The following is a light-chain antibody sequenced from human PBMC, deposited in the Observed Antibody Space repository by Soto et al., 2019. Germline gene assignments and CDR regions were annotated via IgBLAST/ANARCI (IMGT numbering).Light chain of an antibody. CDR3: QQGHHWPLT. Sequence: EIVMTQSPATLSLTPGERAALSCRSSQSINSELAWYQQKPGQPPRLLIYVASTRSTGVPARFTGSESGSEFTLTISGLQSEDFAVYYCQQGHHWPLTLGQGNRLEI. CDR2: VAS. V-gene: IGKV3-15*01. CDR1: QSINSE. J-gene: IGKJ2*01.